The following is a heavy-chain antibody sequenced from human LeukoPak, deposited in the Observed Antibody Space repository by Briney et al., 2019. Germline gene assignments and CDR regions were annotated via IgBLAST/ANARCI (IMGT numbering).Heavy chain of an antibody. Sequence: PSETLSLTCTVSGGSISSYYWSWIRQPPGKGLKRIGYIYYSGSTNYNPSLKSRVTISVDTSKNQFSLKLSSVTAADTAVYYCARGDILTGYYDAFDIWGQGTMVTVSS. J-gene: IGHJ3*02. CDR3: ARGDILTGYYDAFDI. CDR1: GGSISSYY. V-gene: IGHV4-59*01. CDR2: IYYSGST. D-gene: IGHD3-9*01.